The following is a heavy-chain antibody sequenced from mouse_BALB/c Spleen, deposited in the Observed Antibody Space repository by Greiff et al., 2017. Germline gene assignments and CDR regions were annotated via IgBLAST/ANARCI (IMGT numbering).Heavy chain of an antibody. Sequence: EVQVVESGGDLVKPGGSLKLSCAASGFTFSSYGMSWVRQTPDKRLEWVATISSGGSYTYYPDSVKGRFTISRDNAKNTLYLQMSSLKSEDTAMYYCATPGDYGSEGFAYWGQGTLVTVSA. V-gene: IGHV5-6*01. CDR2: ISSGGSYT. J-gene: IGHJ3*01. D-gene: IGHD1-1*01. CDR3: ATPGDYGSEGFAY. CDR1: GFTFSSYG.